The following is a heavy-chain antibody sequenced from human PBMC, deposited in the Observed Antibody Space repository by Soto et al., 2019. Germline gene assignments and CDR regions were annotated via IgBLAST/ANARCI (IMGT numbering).Heavy chain of an antibody. Sequence: GESLKISCAASGFTFSSYAMHWVRQAPGKGLEWVAVISYDGSNKYYADSVKGRFTISRDNSKNTLYLQMNSLRAEDTAVYYCVRPQYSYAYWGQGTLVTVSS. CDR2: ISYDGSNK. V-gene: IGHV3-30-3*01. J-gene: IGHJ4*02. CDR3: VRPQYSYAY. D-gene: IGHD5-18*01. CDR1: GFTFSSYA.